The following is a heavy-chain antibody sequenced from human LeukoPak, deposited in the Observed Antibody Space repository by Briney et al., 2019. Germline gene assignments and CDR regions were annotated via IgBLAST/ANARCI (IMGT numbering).Heavy chain of an antibody. CDR2: IRYDGSNK. D-gene: IGHD3-22*01. J-gene: IGHJ5*02. V-gene: IGHV3-30*02. CDR1: GFTFSSYD. Sequence: PGGSLRLSCAASGFTFSSYDMHWVRQAPGKGLEWVAFIRYDGSNKYYADSVKGRFTISRDNSKNTLYLQMNSLRAEDTAVYYCHSSGYVIPPPWGQGTLVTVSS. CDR3: HSSGYVIPPP.